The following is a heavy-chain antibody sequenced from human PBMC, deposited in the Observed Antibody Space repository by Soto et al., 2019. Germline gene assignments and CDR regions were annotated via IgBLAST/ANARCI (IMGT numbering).Heavy chain of an antibody. V-gene: IGHV4-59*02. CDR3: ARHWGDYAFDY. CDR2: MDYSGST. Sequence: PSETLSLTCTVSGGSVSSYYWIWIRQPPGKGLEWIGYMDYSGSTNYNSSLKSRVTISVDTSKNQFSLKLTSVTAADTAIYYCARHWGDYAFDYWGLGTLVTVSS. J-gene: IGHJ4*02. CDR1: GGSVSSYY. D-gene: IGHD4-17*01.